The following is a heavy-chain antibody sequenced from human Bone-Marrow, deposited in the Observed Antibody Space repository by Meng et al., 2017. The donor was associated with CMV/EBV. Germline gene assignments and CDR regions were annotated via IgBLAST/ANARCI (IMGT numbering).Heavy chain of an antibody. J-gene: IGHJ4*02. V-gene: IGHV4-34*01. Sequence: SETLSLTCAVYGESFSGYYWTWIRQPPGMGLEWIGEINHSGSTNYNPSLKSRVTMSVDTSKNQFSLRLSSVTAADTAVYFCARPPYYSDSSTYHRSDYFDYWAQGTLVTVSS. D-gene: IGHD3-22*01. CDR2: INHSGST. CDR1: GESFSGYY. CDR3: ARPPYYSDSSTYHRSDYFDY.